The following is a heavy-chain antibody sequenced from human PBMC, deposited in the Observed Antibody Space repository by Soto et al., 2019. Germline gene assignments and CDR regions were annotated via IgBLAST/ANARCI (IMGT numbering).Heavy chain of an antibody. CDR3: ARDESGYLDQ. V-gene: IGHV3-30*03. CDR1: GFTFDNYA. CDR2: ISHDGNVV. J-gene: IGHJ4*02. D-gene: IGHD3-22*01. Sequence: GGSLRLSCAASGFTFDNYAMHWVRQAPGKGLQWVAVISHDGNVVFYADSVKGRFTISRDNSKNTLYLQLNGLRAEDTALYFCARDESGYLDQWGQGTLVTVSS.